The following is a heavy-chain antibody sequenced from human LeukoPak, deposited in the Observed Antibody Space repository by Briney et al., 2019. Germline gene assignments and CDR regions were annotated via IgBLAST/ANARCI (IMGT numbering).Heavy chain of an antibody. CDR3: ARDRLGEVSFDY. V-gene: IGHV1-46*01. D-gene: IGHD3-16*01. CDR1: GYTFTSYY. Sequence: GASVKVSCKASGYTFTSYYMHWVRQAPGQGLEWMGIINPSGGSTSYAQKFQGRVTMTRDTSTSTVYMELGSLRSEDTAVYYCARDRLGEVSFDYWGQGTLVTVSS. J-gene: IGHJ4*02. CDR2: INPSGGST.